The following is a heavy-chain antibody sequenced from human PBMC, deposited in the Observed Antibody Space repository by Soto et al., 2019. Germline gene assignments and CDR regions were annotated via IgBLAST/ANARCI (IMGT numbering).Heavy chain of an antibody. CDR2: IYYTRAT. CDR3: ARVFSSGSGWMYYFDF. J-gene: IGHJ4*02. D-gene: IGHD6-25*01. V-gene: IGHV4-4*02. Sequence: QVQLQESGPGLVESSGTLSLTCEVSSGSISSGNWWSWVRQPQGKGLEWIGEIYYTRATNYNPYLKSRVTMTIEKSKDHFSLNLRSATAADTAVYYWARVFSSGSGWMYYFDFWGQGILVSVSS. CDR1: SGSISSGNW.